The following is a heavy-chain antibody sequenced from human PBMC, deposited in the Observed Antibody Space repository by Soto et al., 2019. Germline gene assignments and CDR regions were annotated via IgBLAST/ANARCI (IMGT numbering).Heavy chain of an antibody. V-gene: IGHV3-23*01. J-gene: IGHJ4*02. CDR3: AKLSSVTMIVDVITGRSFDY. D-gene: IGHD3-22*01. CDR2: ISGSGKST. CDR1: GFTFSSYA. Sequence: QLLESGGGLVQPGGSLRLSCAVSGFTFSSYAMSWVRQAPGKGLEWISVISGSGKSTNYADSVKGRFTTSRDNSKNTLYLQMSGLSAEDTAIYYCAKLSSVTMIVDVITGRSFDYWGQGTLVTVSS.